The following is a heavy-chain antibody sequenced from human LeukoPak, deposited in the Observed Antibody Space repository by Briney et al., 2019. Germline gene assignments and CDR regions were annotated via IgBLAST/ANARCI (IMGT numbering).Heavy chain of an antibody. D-gene: IGHD1-26*01. V-gene: IGHV3-23*01. J-gene: IGHJ3*02. CDR3: AKSRWETYAVRAFEI. CDR2: ISGGGST. Sequence: GGSLRLSCAASGSIFTDYWMNWVRQAPGKGLEWVSAISGGGSTYNADSVKGRFTISRDNSKNSLYLQMNSLRAEDTAVYYCAKSRWETYAVRAFEIWGQGTMVTVSS. CDR1: GSIFTDYW.